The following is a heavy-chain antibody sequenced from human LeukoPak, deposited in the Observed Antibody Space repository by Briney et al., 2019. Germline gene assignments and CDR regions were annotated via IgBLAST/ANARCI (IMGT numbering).Heavy chain of an antibody. J-gene: IGHJ4*02. D-gene: IGHD6-13*01. CDR1: GYSISSGYY. Sequence: SETLSLTCTVSGYSISSGYYWGWIRQPPGKGLEWIGSIYHSGSTYYNPSLKSRVTISVDTSKNQFSLELSSVTAADTAVYYCARHGIVDSSRKYYFDYWGQGTLVTVSS. CDR2: IYHSGST. V-gene: IGHV4-38-2*02. CDR3: ARHGIVDSSRKYYFDY.